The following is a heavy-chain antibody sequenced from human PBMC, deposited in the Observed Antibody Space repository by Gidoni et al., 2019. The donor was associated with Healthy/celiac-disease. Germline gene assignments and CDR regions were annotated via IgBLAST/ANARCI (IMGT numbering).Heavy chain of an antibody. D-gene: IGHD6-6*01. J-gene: IGHJ6*03. CDR1: GFTFSSYA. V-gene: IGHV3-23*01. CDR3: AKGRRQLVRDYYYYMDV. Sequence: EVQLLESGGGLVQPGGSLRRSCAASGFTFSSYAMSWVRQAPGKGLELVSAISCSGGSTYYADSVKGRFTISRDNSKNTLYLQMNSLRAEDTAVYYCAKGRRQLVRDYYYYMDVWGKGTTVTVSS. CDR2: ISCSGGST.